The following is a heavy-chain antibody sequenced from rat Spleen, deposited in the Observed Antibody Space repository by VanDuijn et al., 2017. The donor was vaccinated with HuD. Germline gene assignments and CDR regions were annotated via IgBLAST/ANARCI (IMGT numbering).Heavy chain of an antibody. D-gene: IGHD1-11*01. CDR3: ARQEGGPNWFAY. Sequence: EVQLVESGGGLVQPGGTLKLSCAASGFIFSKFYMAWVRQAPTKGLEWVASISIGGSTTYYRDSVKGRFTISRDNAKTTLYLQMDSLRSEDTATYYCARQEGGPNWFAYWGQGTLVTVSS. CDR1: GFIFSKFY. CDR2: ISIGGSTT. J-gene: IGHJ3*01. V-gene: IGHV5-25*01.